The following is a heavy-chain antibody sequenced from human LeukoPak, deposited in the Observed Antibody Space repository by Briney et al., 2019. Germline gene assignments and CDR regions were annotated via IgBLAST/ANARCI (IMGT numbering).Heavy chain of an antibody. D-gene: IGHD2-2*02. CDR1: GGTFSSYA. Sequence: SVKVSCKASGGTFSSYAISWVRQAPGQGLEWMGRIIPIFGIANYAQKFQGRVTITADKSTSTAYMELSSLRSEDTAVYYCARGGGPTPYCSSTSCYIGRWLDYWGQGTLVTVSS. CDR3: ARGGGPTPYCSSTSCYIGRWLDY. J-gene: IGHJ4*02. V-gene: IGHV1-69*04. CDR2: IIPIFGIA.